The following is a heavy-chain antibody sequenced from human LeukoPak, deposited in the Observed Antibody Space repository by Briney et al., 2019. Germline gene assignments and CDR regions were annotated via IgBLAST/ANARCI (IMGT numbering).Heavy chain of an antibody. CDR3: AQRGGGFDY. CDR2: INSDGSGT. CDR1: GFTFSNYW. J-gene: IGHJ4*02. Sequence: QAGGSLRLSCAASGFTFSNYWMHWVRQAPGKGLMWVSRINSDGSGTTYADSVKGRFTISRDNAKNTLYLQMNSLRAEDTAVYYCAQRGGGFDYWGQGTLVTVSS. D-gene: IGHD3-10*01. V-gene: IGHV3-74*01.